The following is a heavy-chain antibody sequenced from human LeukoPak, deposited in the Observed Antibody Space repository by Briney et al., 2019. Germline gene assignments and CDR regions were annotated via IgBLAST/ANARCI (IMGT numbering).Heavy chain of an antibody. CDR1: GFTFSSYG. V-gene: IGHV3-21*01. CDR3: ARDRTIGELVDY. D-gene: IGHD3-10*01. J-gene: IGHJ4*02. Sequence: PGRSLRLSCAASGFTFSSYGMHWVRQAPGKGLEWVSSISSSSSYIYYADSVKGRFTISRDNAKNSLYLQMNSLRAEDTAVYYCARDRTIGELVDYWGQGTLVTVSS. CDR2: ISSSSSYI.